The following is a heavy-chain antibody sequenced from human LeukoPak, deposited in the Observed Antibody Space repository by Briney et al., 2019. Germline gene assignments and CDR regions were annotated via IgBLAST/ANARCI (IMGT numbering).Heavy chain of an antibody. V-gene: IGHV3-23*01. CDR3: AKRLAMTGTYHFDY. J-gene: IGHJ4*02. CDR2: ISGTGGTT. D-gene: IGHD6-19*01. Sequence: PSETLSLTCAVYGGSFSGNYWSWIRQAPGKGLEWASRISGTGGTTFYADSVKGRFTISRDNSKNTLYLQMNSLRAEDTAVYYCAKRLAMTGTYHFDYWGQGTLVTVSS. CDR1: GGSFSGNY.